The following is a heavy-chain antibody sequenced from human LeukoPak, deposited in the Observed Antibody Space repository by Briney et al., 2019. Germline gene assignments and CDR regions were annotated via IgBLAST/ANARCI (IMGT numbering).Heavy chain of an antibody. CDR1: GFTFSSYT. CDR2: ISSSSTTI. CDR3: ARALEY. D-gene: IGHD1-1*01. V-gene: IGHV3-48*01. J-gene: IGHJ4*02. Sequence: GGSLRLSCAASGFTFSSYTMNWVCQAPGKGLEWVSYISSSSTTIYYADSVKGRFTISRDNAKNSLYLQMNNLRADDTAVYYCARALEYWGQGTLVTVSS.